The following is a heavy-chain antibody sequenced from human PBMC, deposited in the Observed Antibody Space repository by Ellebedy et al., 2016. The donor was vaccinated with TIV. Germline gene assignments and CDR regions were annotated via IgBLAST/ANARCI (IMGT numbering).Heavy chain of an antibody. D-gene: IGHD6-19*01. V-gene: IGHV3-23*01. Sequence: GGSLRLXXAASGFTFSNYAMSWVRQAPGKGLEWVSTLSGSDGSTYYADSVKGRFTISRDNSKNTLYLQMDSLRAEDTAVYYCAKAYSGGLYVGWFDPWGQGTLVTVSS. CDR2: LSGSDGST. J-gene: IGHJ5*02. CDR1: GFTFSNYA. CDR3: AKAYSGGLYVGWFDP.